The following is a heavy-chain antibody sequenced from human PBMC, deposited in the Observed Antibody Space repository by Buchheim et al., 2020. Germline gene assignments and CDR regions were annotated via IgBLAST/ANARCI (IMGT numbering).Heavy chain of an antibody. CDR1: GFSFDDYA. D-gene: IGHD3-22*01. CDR3: AKDESSDYYRYFDY. V-gene: IGHV3-9*01. J-gene: IGHJ4*02. CDR2: ISWNSGSI. Sequence: EVQLVESGGGVVQPGRSLRLSCVASGFSFDDYAMHWVRQAPGKGLEWVSGISWNSGSIGYADSVKGRFTISRDNAKNSLYLQMNSLRAEDTAFYYCAKDESSDYYRYFDYWGQGT.